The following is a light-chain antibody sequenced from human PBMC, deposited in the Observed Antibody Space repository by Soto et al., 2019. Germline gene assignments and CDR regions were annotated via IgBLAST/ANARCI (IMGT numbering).Light chain of an antibody. CDR1: QSVSSSY. V-gene: IGKV3-20*01. Sequence: EIVLTQSPGTLSLSPGERATLSCRASQSVSSSYLAWYQQKPGQAPRLLIYGASSRATGIPDRFSGSGSGTDFTLTIIRLEPEDFAVYYFQQYRISPMTFGQGTKVEIK. CDR3: QQYRISPMT. J-gene: IGKJ1*01. CDR2: GAS.